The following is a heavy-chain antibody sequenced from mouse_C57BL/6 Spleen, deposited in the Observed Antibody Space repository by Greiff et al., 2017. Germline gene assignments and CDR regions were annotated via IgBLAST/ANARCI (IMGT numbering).Heavy chain of an antibody. J-gene: IGHJ2*01. CDR2: IYPGSGNT. D-gene: IGHD1-1*01. CDR3: AREDYYYGVPLDY. CDR1: GYTFTDYY. Sequence: QVQLKESGAELVRPGASVKLSCKASGYTFTDYYINWVKQRPGQGLEWIARIYPGSGNTYYNEKFKGKATLTAEKSSSTAYMQRSSLTSEDSAVYFCAREDYYYGVPLDYWGQGTTLTVSS. V-gene: IGHV1-76*01.